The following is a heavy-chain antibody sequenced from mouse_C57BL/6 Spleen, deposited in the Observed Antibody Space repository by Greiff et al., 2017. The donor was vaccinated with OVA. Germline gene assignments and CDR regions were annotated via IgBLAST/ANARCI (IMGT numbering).Heavy chain of an antibody. CDR3: ARSTTVVGNYYAMDY. CDR2: IYPGDGDT. CDR1: GYAFSSSW. D-gene: IGHD1-1*01. J-gene: IGHJ4*01. Sequence: LVKPGASVKISCKASGYAFSSSWMNWAKQRPGKGLEWIGRIYPGDGDTNYNGKFKGKATLTADKSSSTAYMQLSSLTSEDSAVYFCARSTTVVGNYYAMDYWGQGTSVTVSS. V-gene: IGHV1-82*01.